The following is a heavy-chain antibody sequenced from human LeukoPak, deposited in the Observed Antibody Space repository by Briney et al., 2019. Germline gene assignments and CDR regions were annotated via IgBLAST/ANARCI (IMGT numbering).Heavy chain of an antibody. V-gene: IGHV4-34*01. Sequence: PSETLSLTRAVYGGSFSGYYWSWIRQPPGKGLEWIGEINHSGSTNYNPSLKSRVTISVDTSKNQFSLKLSSVTAADTAVYYCARGRYYYDSSGSGYYYYMDVWGKGTTVTVSS. CDR3: ARGRYYYDSSGSGYYYYMDV. CDR1: GGSFSGYY. D-gene: IGHD3-22*01. J-gene: IGHJ6*03. CDR2: INHSGST.